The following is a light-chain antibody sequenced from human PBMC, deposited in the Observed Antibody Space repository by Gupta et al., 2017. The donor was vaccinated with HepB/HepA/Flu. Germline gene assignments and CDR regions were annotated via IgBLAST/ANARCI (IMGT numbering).Light chain of an antibody. J-gene: IGKJ4*01. CDR3: LQRRSWLT. CDR1: QSVGKF. Sequence: DILLTQSPAALSLSPGERATLSCRASQSVGKFLVWYQQKPGQAPRLLISDASNRATGIPARFSGSGSGTDFTLTISSLEPEEFAVYYCLQRRSWLTCGGGTRVEIK. V-gene: IGKV3-11*01. CDR2: DAS.